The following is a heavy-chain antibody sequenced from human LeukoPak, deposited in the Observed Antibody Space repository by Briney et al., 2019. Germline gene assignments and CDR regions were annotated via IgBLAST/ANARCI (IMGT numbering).Heavy chain of an antibody. D-gene: IGHD2-21*01. CDR1: GYTFTGYY. V-gene: IGHV1-2*02. CDR2: INPNSGVT. J-gene: IGHJ4*02. CDR3: ARGRHQGYCGGDCYSPYFDY. Sequence: ASVKVSCKASGYTFTGYYIHWVRQAPGQGLEWMGWINPNSGVTNYAQNFQGRVTVTRDTSISTAYMDLSSLRSGDTAVYYCARGRHQGYCGGDCYSPYFDYWGQGTLVTVSS.